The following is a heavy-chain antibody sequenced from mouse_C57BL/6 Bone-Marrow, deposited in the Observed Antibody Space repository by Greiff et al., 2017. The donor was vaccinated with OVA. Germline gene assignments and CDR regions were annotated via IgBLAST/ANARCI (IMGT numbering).Heavy chain of an antibody. CDR2: IYPGSGNT. CDR1: GYSFTSYY. D-gene: IGHD1-1*01. V-gene: IGHV1-66*01. CDR3: AKLLRYGYFDV. Sequence: QVQLKESGPELVKPGASVKISCKASGYSFTSYYIHWVKQRPGQGLEWIGWIYPGSGNTKYNEKFKGKATLTADTSSSTAYMQLSSLTSEDSAVYYCAKLLRYGYFDVWGTGTTVTVSS. J-gene: IGHJ1*03.